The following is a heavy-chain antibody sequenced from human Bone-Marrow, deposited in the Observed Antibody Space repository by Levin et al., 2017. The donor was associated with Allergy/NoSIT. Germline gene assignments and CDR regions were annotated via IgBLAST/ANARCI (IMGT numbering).Heavy chain of an antibody. D-gene: IGHD3-9*01. J-gene: IGHJ4*02. Sequence: GGSLRLSCAASGFTFSSYAMSWVRQAPGKGLEWVSAISGSGGSTYYADSVKGRFTISRDNSKNTLYLQMSSLRAEDTAVYYCAKTQGEPSYFHDILTGPFDYWGQGTLVTVSS. CDR1: GFTFSSYA. CDR3: AKTQGEPSYFHDILTGPFDY. CDR2: ISGSGGST. V-gene: IGHV3-23*01.